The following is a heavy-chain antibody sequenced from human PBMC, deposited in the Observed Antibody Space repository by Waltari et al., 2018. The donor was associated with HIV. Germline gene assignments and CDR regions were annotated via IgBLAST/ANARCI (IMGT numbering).Heavy chain of an antibody. J-gene: IGHJ6*02. CDR1: GGSFSGYS. V-gene: IGHV4-34*01. CDR2: INHSGST. Sequence: QVQLQQWGAGLLKPSETLSLTCAVYGGSFSGYSWTWIRQPPGKGLEWSGAINHSGSTNYNPSLKSRVTISVDTSKNQFSLKLSSVTAADTAVYYCARGRIAAAGTYYYGMDVWGQGTTVTVSS. CDR3: ARGRIAAAGTYYYGMDV. D-gene: IGHD6-13*01.